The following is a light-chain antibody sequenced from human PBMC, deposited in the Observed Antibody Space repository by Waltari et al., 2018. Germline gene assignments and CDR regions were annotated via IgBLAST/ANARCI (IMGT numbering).Light chain of an antibody. CDR3: CTSNSTGTWV. J-gene: IGLJ2*01. Sequence: QSALTQPASVSGSPGQSITISCTSDVGNYHLVSWYQQRPGTAPKLKIYGATKRPSGVSATFSGTKSVNTAHLNITALQAEDDAAYYCCTSNSTGTWVFGGGTKLTAL. CDR2: GAT. CDR1: SDVGNYHL. V-gene: IGLV2-23*01.